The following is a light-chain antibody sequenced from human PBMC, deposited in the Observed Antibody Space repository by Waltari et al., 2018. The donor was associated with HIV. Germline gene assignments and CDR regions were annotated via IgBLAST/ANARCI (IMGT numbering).Light chain of an antibody. V-gene: IGKV1-33*01. Sequence: DIQMTQSPSSLSASVGDRVTITCQASQDISNYLNWYQQKPGKAPKLLIYDASNLETGVPSRFSGSGSGTDFTFTISSLQPEDIATYYCQQYDNLPLLTFGGGTRVKIK. CDR3: QQYDNLPLLT. CDR1: QDISNY. CDR2: DAS. J-gene: IGKJ4*01.